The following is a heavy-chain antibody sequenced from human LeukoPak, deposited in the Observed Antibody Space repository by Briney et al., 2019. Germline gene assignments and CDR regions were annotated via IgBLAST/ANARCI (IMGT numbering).Heavy chain of an antibody. CDR2: ISYDGSNK. J-gene: IGHJ5*02. D-gene: IGHD1-26*01. CDR3: ARSLVVGATYPYH. V-gene: IGHV3-30*04. Sequence: GGSLRLSCAASGFTFSSYAMHWVRQAPGKGLEWVAVISYDGSNKYYADSVKGRFTISRDNSKNTLYLQLNSLRAEDTAVYYCARSLVVGATYPYHWGQGTLVTVSS. CDR1: GFTFSSYA.